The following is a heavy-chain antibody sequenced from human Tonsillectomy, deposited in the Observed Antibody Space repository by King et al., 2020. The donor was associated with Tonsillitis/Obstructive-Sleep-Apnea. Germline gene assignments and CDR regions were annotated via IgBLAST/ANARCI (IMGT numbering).Heavy chain of an antibody. CDR1: GFTFDDYA. CDR2: ISWNSGSI. D-gene: IGHD6-6*01. V-gene: IGHV3-9*01. CDR3: AKDGGYSSSANFGY. J-gene: IGHJ4*02. Sequence: VQLVESGGGLVQPGRSLRLSCAASGFTFDDYAMHWVRQAPGKGLEWVSGISWNSGSIGYADSVKGRFTISRDNAKNSLYLQMNSLRAEDTALYYCAKDGGYSSSANFGYRGPGTLVTVSS.